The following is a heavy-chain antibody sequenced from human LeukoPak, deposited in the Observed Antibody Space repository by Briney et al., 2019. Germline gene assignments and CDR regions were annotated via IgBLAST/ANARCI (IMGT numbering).Heavy chain of an antibody. CDR3: ARGGPYNWNYRYCYYMDV. CDR2: ISSSSSTI. V-gene: IGHV3-48*04. Sequence: GGSLRLSCAASGFTFGSYAMLWVRQTPGKGLEWVSYISSSSSTIYYADSVKGRFTISRDNAKNSLYLQMNSLRAEDTAVYYCARGGPYNWNYRYCYYMDVWGKGTTVTVSS. CDR1: GFTFGSYA. D-gene: IGHD1-7*01. J-gene: IGHJ6*03.